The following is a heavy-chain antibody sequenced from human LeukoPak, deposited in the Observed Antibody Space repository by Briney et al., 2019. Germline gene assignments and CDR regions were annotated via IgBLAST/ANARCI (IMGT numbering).Heavy chain of an antibody. D-gene: IGHD2-8*01. V-gene: IGHV3-23*01. J-gene: IGHJ4*02. Sequence: PGGSLRLSCAASGFTLSSYAMSWVRQAPGKGLEWVSAISDSGNTYHADSVKGRLTISRDNSNNTPYLQMNSLRPEHQAVNFCSCMDTLIVYWGQGTLVTVSS. CDR2: ISDSGNT. CDR3: SCMDTLIVY. CDR1: GFTLSSYA.